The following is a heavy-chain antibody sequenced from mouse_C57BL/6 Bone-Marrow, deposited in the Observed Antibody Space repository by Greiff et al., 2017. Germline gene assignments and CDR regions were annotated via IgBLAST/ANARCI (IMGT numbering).Heavy chain of an antibody. J-gene: IGHJ4*01. Sequence: QVQLQQPGAELVKPGASVKLSCKASGYTFTSYWMHWVKQRPGQGLEWIGMIHPNSGSTNYNEKFKSKATLTVDKSSSTAYMQLSSLTSEDSAVYYCANEFITTVVDYAMDYWGQGTSVTVSS. CDR2: IHPNSGST. V-gene: IGHV1-64*01. CDR3: ANEFITTVVDYAMDY. D-gene: IGHD1-1*01. CDR1: GYTFTSYW.